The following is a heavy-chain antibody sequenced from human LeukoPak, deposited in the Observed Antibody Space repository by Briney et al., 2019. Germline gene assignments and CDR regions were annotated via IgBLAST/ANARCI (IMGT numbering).Heavy chain of an antibody. V-gene: IGHV1-2*02. D-gene: IGHD2-21*02. CDR2: INPNSGGT. CDR3: AREDGIVVVTATFVDY. J-gene: IGHJ4*02. Sequence: ASVKVSCKASGYTFTGYYMHWVRQAPGQGLEWMGWINPNSGGTNYAQKFQGRVTMTRDTSISTAHMELSRLRSDDTAVYYCAREDGIVVVTATFVDYWGQGTLVTVSS. CDR1: GYTFTGYY.